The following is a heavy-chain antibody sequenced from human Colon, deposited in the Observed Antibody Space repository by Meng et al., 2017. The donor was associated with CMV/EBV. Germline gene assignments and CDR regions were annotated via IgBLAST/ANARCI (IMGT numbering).Heavy chain of an antibody. Sequence: SVKVSCKAFGYTFDNYYMHWVRRAPGQGLEWVGIINPISGMTTYAQKFWGTVTVTRDTSTSTVYMELRSLRSEDTAVYYCARGSFYDKADLWGQGTLVTVSS. J-gene: IGHJ5*02. CDR1: GYTFDNYY. V-gene: IGHV1-46*02. CDR3: ARGSFYDKADL. CDR2: INPISGMT. D-gene: IGHD2/OR15-2a*01.